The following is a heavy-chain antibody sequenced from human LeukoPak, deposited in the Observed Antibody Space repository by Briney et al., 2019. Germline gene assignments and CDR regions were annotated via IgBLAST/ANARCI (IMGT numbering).Heavy chain of an antibody. D-gene: IGHD6-19*01. CDR3: ARDPTNTSGRYAYHDY. CDR2: VSCFNGDT. Sequence: GASVKVSRKASGYTLNHHGISWVRQAPGQGLEWMGWVSCFNGDTHYAQKFQGRVTMTRDTSTTTAYMELRSLRSDDTALYYCARDPTNTSGRYAYHDYWGQGTLVTVSS. V-gene: IGHV1-18*04. J-gene: IGHJ4*02. CDR1: GYTLNHHG.